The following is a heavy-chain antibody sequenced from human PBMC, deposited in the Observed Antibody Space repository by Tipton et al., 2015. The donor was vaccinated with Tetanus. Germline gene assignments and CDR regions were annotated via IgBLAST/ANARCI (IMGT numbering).Heavy chain of an antibody. Sequence: SLRLSCATSGLFFKNAWMHWVRQAPGKALEWVGRIKNITDGGTTDSSARGRDRFSISRDDAKDTLGLQVISLKTEDTAVDFCTTSGIGGSGYRVDCWGGGAQVVVSS. J-gene: IGHJ4*02. D-gene: IGHD3-9*01. V-gene: IGHV3-15*07. CDR1: GLFFKNAW. CDR3: TTSGIGGSGYRVDC. CDR2: IKNITDGGTT.